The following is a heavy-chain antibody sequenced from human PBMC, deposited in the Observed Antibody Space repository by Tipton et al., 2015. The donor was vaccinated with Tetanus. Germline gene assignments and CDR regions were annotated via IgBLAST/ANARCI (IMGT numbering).Heavy chain of an antibody. Sequence: QVQLVQSGAEVKKPGSSGKVSGKAPEGTFSSYAISWGRQAPGQGLEWMGGTIPIFGTANYAQKFQGRVTITADKSTSTAYMELGSLRSEDTAVYYCASTSSPHYDILTPFDYWGQGTLVTVSS. CDR2: TIPIFGTA. V-gene: IGHV1-69*06. J-gene: IGHJ4*02. D-gene: IGHD3-9*01. CDR3: ASTSSPHYDILTPFDY. CDR1: EGTFSSYA.